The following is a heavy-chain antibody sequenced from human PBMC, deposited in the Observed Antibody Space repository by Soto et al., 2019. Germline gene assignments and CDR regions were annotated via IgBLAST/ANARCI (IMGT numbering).Heavy chain of an antibody. D-gene: IGHD5-18*01. J-gene: IGHJ6*02. V-gene: IGHV3-30-3*01. CDR3: ARETTAMVTRYYGMDV. CDR1: GFTFSSYA. Sequence: LRLSFAASGFTFSSYAMHWVRQAPGKGLEWVAVISYDGSNKYYADSVKGRFTISRDNSKNTLYLQMNSLRAEDTAVYYCARETTAMVTRYYGMDVWGQGTTVTVSS. CDR2: ISYDGSNK.